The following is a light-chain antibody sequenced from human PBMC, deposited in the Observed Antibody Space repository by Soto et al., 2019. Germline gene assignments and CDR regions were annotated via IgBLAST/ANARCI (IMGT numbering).Light chain of an antibody. J-gene: IGLJ3*02. CDR3: ASWDNSLNVVL. V-gene: IGLV1-51*01. Sequence: QAVVTQPPSVSAAPGQKVTISCSGSSSNIGSTFVIWYQQLPGAAPQVLIYDSNKRPSGIPDRFSGSRSGTSGSLDITGLQTGDEADYYCASWDNSLNVVLYGGGTKLTVL. CDR1: SSNIGSTF. CDR2: DSN.